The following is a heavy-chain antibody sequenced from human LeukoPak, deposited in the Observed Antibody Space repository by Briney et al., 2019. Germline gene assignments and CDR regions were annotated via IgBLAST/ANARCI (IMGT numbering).Heavy chain of an antibody. V-gene: IGHV4-59*01. CDR1: GGSISSYY. CDR2: IYYSGST. CDR3: ARDSFQYAFDI. Sequence: PSETLSLTCTVSGGSISSYYWRWIRQPPGKGLEWIGYIYYSGSTNYNPPLKSRVTISVDTSKDQFSLKLSSVTAADTAVYYCARDSFQYAFDIWGQGTMVTVSS. D-gene: IGHD3-16*02. J-gene: IGHJ3*02.